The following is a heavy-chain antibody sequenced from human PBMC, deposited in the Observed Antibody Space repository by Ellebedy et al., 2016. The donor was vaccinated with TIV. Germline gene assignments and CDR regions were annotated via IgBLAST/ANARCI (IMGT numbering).Heavy chain of an antibody. CDR1: GGTFSSYA. D-gene: IGHD3-22*01. J-gene: IGHJ4*02. V-gene: IGHV1-69*04. CDR3: ARQTYYYDSSGYYRGNPLDY. CDR2: IIPILGIA. Sequence: SVKVSCXASGGTFSSYAISWVRQAPGQGLEWMGRIIPILGIANYAQKFQGRVTITADKSTSTAYMELSSLRSEDTAVYYCARQTYYYDSSGYYRGNPLDYWGQGTLVTVSS.